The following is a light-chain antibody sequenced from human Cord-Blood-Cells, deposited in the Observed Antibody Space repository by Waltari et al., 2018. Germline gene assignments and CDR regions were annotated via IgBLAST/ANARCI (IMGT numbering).Light chain of an antibody. CDR2: GKN. Sequence: SSELTQDPAVSVALGQTVRITCQGDSLRSYYATWYQQKPGQAPVIVIYGKNNRPSGIPDRFSGSSSGNTASLTITGAQAEDEADYYCNSRDSSGNHLEFGGGTKLTVL. V-gene: IGLV3-19*01. CDR3: NSRDSSGNHLE. CDR1: SLRSYY. J-gene: IGLJ2*01.